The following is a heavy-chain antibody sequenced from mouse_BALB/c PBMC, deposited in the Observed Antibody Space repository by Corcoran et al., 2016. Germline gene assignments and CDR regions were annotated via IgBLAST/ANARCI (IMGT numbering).Heavy chain of an antibody. J-gene: IGHJ3*01. CDR3: ANYYGSSFAY. CDR2: INTYTGEP. Sequence: QIQLVQSGPELKKPGETVKISCKASGYTFTNYGMNWAKQAPGKGLKWMGWINTYTGEPTYADDFKGRFAFSLETSASTAYLQINNLKNEDMATYFCANYYGSSFAYWGQGTLVTVSA. CDR1: GYTFTNYG. D-gene: IGHD1-1*01. V-gene: IGHV9-1*02.